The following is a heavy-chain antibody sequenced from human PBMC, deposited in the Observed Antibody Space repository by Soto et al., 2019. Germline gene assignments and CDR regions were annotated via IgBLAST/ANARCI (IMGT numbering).Heavy chain of an antibody. J-gene: IGHJ3*02. D-gene: IGHD6-13*01. CDR1: GFTFSDYY. V-gene: IGHV3-11*06. CDR3: ARVKGSSYYAFDI. CDR2: ISSSSSYT. Sequence: GGSLRLSCAAAGFTFSDYYMSWIRQAPGKGLEWVPYISSSSSYTNYADSVKGRFTISRDNAKNSLYLQMNSLRAEDTAVYYCARVKGSSYYAFDIWGQGTMVTVS.